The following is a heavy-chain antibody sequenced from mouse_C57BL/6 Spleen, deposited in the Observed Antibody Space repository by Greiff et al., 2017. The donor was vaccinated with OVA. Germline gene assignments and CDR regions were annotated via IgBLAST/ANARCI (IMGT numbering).Heavy chain of an antibody. J-gene: IGHJ1*03. Sequence: EVQRVESVAELVRPGASVKLSCTASGYTFTNSYMHWVKQRPEQGLEWIGRIDPANGNTKYAQKFQGKATITADTSSNTAYLQVRSLTTEDTAIYYCAREEGYYGSSYEYFDDWGTGTTVTVSS. CDR2: IDPANGNT. D-gene: IGHD1-1*01. CDR3: AREEGYYGSSYEYFDD. CDR1: GYTFTNSY. V-gene: IGHV14-3*01.